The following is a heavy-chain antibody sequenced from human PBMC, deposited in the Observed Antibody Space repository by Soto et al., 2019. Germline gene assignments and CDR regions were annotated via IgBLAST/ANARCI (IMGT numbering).Heavy chain of an antibody. Sequence: QVHLQESGPGLVKPSETLSLTCSVSGGSINNHYWSWIRQPPGKGLEWIGYVYHTGSTNYNPSLKSRVTMSVDTSKNQFSLNLTSLTAADTAIYYCARANWYSEYWGQGTLVTVSS. CDR1: GGSINNHY. CDR2: VYHTGST. V-gene: IGHV4-59*11. D-gene: IGHD7-27*01. J-gene: IGHJ4*02. CDR3: ARANWYSEY.